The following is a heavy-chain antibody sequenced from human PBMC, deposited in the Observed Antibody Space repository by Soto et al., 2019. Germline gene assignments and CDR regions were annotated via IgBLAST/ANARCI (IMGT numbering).Heavy chain of an antibody. CDR1: GGSISSSSYY. CDR2: IYYSGST. J-gene: IGHJ5*02. CDR3: ARHKDYYDSSGYYNNWFDP. D-gene: IGHD3-22*01. V-gene: IGHV4-39*01. Sequence: PSETLSLTCTVSGGSISSSSYYWGWIRQPPGKGLEWIGSIYYSGSTYYNPSLKSRVTISVDTSKNQFSLKLSSVTAADTAVYYCARHKDYYDSSGYYNNWFDPWGQGTLVTVS.